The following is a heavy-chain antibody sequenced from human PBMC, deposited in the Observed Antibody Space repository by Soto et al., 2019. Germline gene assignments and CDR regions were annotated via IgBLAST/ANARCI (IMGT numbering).Heavy chain of an antibody. CDR3: AKVEAGCSGGSCYLNWFDP. D-gene: IGHD2-15*01. CDR1: GFTFSSYA. Sequence: GSLRLSCAASGFTFSSYAMSWVRQAPGKGLEWVSAISGSGGSTYYADSVKGRFTISRDNSKNTLYLQMNSLRAEDTAVYYCAKVEAGCSGGSCYLNWFDPWGQGTLVTVSS. V-gene: IGHV3-23*01. J-gene: IGHJ5*02. CDR2: ISGSGGST.